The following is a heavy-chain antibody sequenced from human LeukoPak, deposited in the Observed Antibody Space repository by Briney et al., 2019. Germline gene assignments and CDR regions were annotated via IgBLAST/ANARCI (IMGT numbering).Heavy chain of an antibody. CDR2: IDTGTSTI. Sequence: GGSLRLSCAASGFTFSTYSMNWVRQAPGRGLEWVSYIDTGTSTIYYADSVKGRFTISRDNAKNSLYLQMNSLRAEDTAVYYCASAGLVYSSGWYLETPFDYWGQGTLVTVSS. J-gene: IGHJ4*02. D-gene: IGHD6-13*01. CDR1: GFTFSTYS. CDR3: ASAGLVYSSGWYLETPFDY. V-gene: IGHV3-48*04.